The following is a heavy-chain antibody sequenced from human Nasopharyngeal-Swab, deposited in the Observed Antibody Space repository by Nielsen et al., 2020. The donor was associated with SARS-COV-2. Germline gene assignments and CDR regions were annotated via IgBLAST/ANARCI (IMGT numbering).Heavy chain of an antibody. J-gene: IGHJ2*01. CDR2: LSSSGSTI. V-gene: IGHV3-11*01. Sequence: GESLKISCAASGFTFSDYYMSWIRQAPGKGLEWVSYLSSSGSTIYYADSVKGRFTISRDNAKNSLYLQMNSLRAEDTAVYYCARVFPAQWLVLSPTGYFDLWGRGTLVTVSS. CDR1: GFTFSDYY. D-gene: IGHD6-19*01. CDR3: ARVFPAQWLVLSPTGYFDL.